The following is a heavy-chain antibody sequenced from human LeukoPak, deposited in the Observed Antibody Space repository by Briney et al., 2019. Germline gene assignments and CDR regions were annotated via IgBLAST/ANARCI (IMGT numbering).Heavy chain of an antibody. J-gene: IGHJ4*02. CDR3: ARTFDWLSPFDY. Sequence: KPSETLSLTCPVSGGSISSYYWSWIRQPPGKGLEWIGYIYYSGSTNYNPSLKGRVTISVDTSKNQFSLKLSSVTAADTAVYYCARTFDWLSPFDYWGQGTLVTVSS. V-gene: IGHV4-59*01. CDR2: IYYSGST. D-gene: IGHD3-9*01. CDR1: GGSISSYY.